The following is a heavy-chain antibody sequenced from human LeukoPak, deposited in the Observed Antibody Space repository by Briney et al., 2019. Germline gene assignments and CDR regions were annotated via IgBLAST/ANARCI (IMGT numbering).Heavy chain of an antibody. CDR1: GGSISSYY. V-gene: IGHV4-59*01. J-gene: IGHJ4*02. Sequence: SETLSLTCTVSGGSISSYYWSWIRQPPGKGLEWIGYIYNSGSTNYHPSLKTRVTISVDTSKNQFSLKLSSVTAADTAVYYCARGGITMVRGVIITPAFDYWGQGTLVTVSS. CDR3: ARGGITMVRGVIITPAFDY. CDR2: IYNSGST. D-gene: IGHD3-10*01.